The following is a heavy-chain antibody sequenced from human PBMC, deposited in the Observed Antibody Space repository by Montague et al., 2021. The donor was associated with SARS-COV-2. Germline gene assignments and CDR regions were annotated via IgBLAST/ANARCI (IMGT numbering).Heavy chain of an antibody. J-gene: IGHJ4*02. CDR3: VRGDTMTVVVFDY. V-gene: IGHV4-4*02. D-gene: IGHD3-22*01. CDR2: IFRSGDS. Sequence: SETLSLTCTVSGDSISSSNWWTWVRQSPGRGLEWIGEIFRSGDSNYNPSLKSRVTMSVDMSRNQFSLSLSNVTAADTAIYYCVRGDTMTVVVFDYWGQGTLVTVSS. CDR1: GDSISSSNW.